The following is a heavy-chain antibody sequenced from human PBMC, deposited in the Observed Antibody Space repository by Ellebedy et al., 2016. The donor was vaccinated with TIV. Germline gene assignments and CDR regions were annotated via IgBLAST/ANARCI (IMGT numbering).Heavy chain of an antibody. V-gene: IGHV1-3*01. CDR2: TNADNGDT. Sequence: AASVKVSCKASGYTFTSYYMHWVRQAPGQRLEWMGWTNADNGDTKYSQKFQGRVTFLRDTSAITAYMELSSLRSEDTAIYYCARDLGSTSWYGDAFDVWGQGTMVTVSS. J-gene: IGHJ3*01. CDR1: GYTFTSYY. CDR3: ARDLGSTSWYGDAFDV. D-gene: IGHD6-13*01.